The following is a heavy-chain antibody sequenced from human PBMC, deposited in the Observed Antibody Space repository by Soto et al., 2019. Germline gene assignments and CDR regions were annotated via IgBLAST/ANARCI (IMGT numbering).Heavy chain of an antibody. V-gene: IGHV4-59*11. J-gene: IGHJ3*02. CDR2: IYYSGNT. Sequence: PSETLSLTCTVSGGSISSHFWSWIRQPPGKGLEWIGYIYYSGNTNYNPSLRSRVTISVDTSKNQFSLKLSSVTAADTAVYYCARTYDGSGPNSGGYGFDIWGQGTMVTVSS. CDR1: GGSISSHF. CDR3: ARTYDGSGPNSGGYGFDI. D-gene: IGHD3-22*01.